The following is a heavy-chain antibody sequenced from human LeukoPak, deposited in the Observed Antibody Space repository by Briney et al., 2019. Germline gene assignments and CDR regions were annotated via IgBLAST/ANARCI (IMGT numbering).Heavy chain of an antibody. CDR1: GGSISSYY. D-gene: IGHD6-19*01. CDR2: IYYSGST. CDR3: ARHLGWDDAFDI. Sequence: TSETLSLTCTVSGGSISSYYWSWIRQPPGKGLEWIGYIYYSGSTNYNPSLKSRVTISVDTSKNQFSLKLSSVTAADTAVYYCARHLGWDDAFDIWGQGTMVTVSS. V-gene: IGHV4-59*08. J-gene: IGHJ3*02.